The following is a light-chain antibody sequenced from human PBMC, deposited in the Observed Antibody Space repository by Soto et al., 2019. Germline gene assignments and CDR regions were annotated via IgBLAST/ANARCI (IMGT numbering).Light chain of an antibody. CDR1: QSLGSIY. J-gene: IGKJ5*01. CDR3: QQYGRSPIA. V-gene: IGKV3-20*01. CDR2: STS. Sequence: PGERATLSCRASQSLGSIYLAWYQQKPGQAPRLLIYSTSSRATGITDRFSGSGSATDFTLTISRLEPEDFAVYYCQQYGRSPIAFGQGTRLEIK.